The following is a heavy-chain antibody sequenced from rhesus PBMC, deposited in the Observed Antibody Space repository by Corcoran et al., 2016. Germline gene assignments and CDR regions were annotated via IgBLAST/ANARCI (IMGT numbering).Heavy chain of an antibody. CDR1: GYIFPSYV. CDR3: AADPDY. V-gene: IGHV1-70*01. CDR2: IHPGYGST. Sequence: QEQLVQSGAEGKKPGASLQVSYTASGYIFPSYVIRWLRQAPGQGFEWIGGIHPGYGSTSYAKKFQGRVTITADMSTSTVYMELSSLRSEDMAVYYCAADPDYWGQGVLVTVSS. J-gene: IGHJ4*01.